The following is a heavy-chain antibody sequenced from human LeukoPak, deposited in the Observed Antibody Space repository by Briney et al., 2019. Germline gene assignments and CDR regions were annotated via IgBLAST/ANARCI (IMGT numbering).Heavy chain of an antibody. CDR2: INHSGST. CDR3: ARKVAAAALPIDY. Sequence: PSETLSLTCAVYGGSFSGYYWSWIRQPPGKGLGWIGEINHSGSTNYNPSLKSRVTISVDTSKNQFSLKLSSVTAADTAVYYCARKVAAAALPIDYWGQGTLVTASS. D-gene: IGHD6-13*01. CDR1: GGSFSGYY. V-gene: IGHV4-34*01. J-gene: IGHJ4*02.